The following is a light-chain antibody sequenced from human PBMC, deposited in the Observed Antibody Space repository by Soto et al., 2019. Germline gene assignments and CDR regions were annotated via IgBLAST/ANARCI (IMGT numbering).Light chain of an antibody. V-gene: IGKV1-27*01. CDR3: QKYNSAPQT. J-gene: IGKJ1*01. Sequence: DIQMTQSPSSLTASVGDRVTITCRARQGIANDLARFQQKPGQVPKLLIYAASTLKSGVPSRFSGSGSGTDFTLTISSLQPEDVATYYCQKYNSAPQTFGPGTKVEIK. CDR2: AAS. CDR1: QGIAND.